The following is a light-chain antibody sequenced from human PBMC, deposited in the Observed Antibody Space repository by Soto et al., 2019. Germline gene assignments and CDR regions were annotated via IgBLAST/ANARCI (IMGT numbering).Light chain of an antibody. V-gene: IGKV2-28*01. J-gene: IGKJ4*01. Sequence: DIVMTQSPLSLPVTPGEPASISCRSSQSLLYSNGYNYLDWYLQKPGQSPQLLIYLGSNRASGVPKRFSGSGSGTDFTLKISRVEAEDVGVYYCMQALQTPLTFGGGTKVEIK. CDR3: MQALQTPLT. CDR1: QSLLYSNGYNY. CDR2: LGS.